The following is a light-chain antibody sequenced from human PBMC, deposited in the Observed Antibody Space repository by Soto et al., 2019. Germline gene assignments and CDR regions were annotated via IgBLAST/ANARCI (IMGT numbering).Light chain of an antibody. V-gene: IGKV1-5*03. CDR3: QQYNTFPA. Sequence: DIQMTQSPSTLSASVGDRVTITCRASQSISSWLAWYQQKPGKAPNLLIYKASTLESGVPSRFSGSGSGTEFTLTIHSLQPDDFATYYCQQYNTFPAFGQGTKVEIK. CDR2: KAS. J-gene: IGKJ1*01. CDR1: QSISSW.